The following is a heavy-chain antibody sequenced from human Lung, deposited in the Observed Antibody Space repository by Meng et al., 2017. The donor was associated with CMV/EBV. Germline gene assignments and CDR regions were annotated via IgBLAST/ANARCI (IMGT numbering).Heavy chain of an antibody. D-gene: IGHD3-16*01. CDR2: INPDSGGT. CDR3: SRGAPFFRDAFDL. V-gene: IGHV1-2*02. Sequence: SXXVSXKASGYTFSGHYIHWVRQAPGQGLEWMGWINPDSGGTRYSQKFQYRVTMTRDTSINTAYMELSRLRSDDTAVYYCSRGAPFFRDAFDLWGQGAMVTVSS. J-gene: IGHJ3*01. CDR1: GYTFSGHY.